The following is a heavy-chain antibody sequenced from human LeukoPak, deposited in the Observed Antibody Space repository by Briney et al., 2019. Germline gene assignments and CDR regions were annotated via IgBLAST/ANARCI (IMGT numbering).Heavy chain of an antibody. CDR3: ARAGGVGATFFY. D-gene: IGHD1-26*01. CDR2: IYYSGST. J-gene: IGHJ4*02. V-gene: IGHV4-31*11. Sequence: TLSLTCAVYGGSFSGYYWSWIRQHPGKGLEWIGYIYYSGSTYYNPSLKSRVTISVDTSKNQFSLKLSSVTAADTAVYYCARAGGVGATFFYWGQGTLVTVSS. CDR1: GGSFSGYY.